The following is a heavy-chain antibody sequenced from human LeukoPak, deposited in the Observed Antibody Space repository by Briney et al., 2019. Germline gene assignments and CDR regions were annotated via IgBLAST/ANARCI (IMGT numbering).Heavy chain of an antibody. CDR1: GGSISSSSYS. Sequence: SETLSLTCTVSGGSISSSSYSWGWIRQPPGTGLEWIGNIYHGGSTYYNPSLKSRITISVDTSKNQFSLKLSSVTAADTAVYYCASHVEMPTNYYYYDMDVWGQGTTVTVSS. CDR2: IYHGGST. V-gene: IGHV4-39*01. J-gene: IGHJ6*02. D-gene: IGHD5-24*01. CDR3: ASHVEMPTNYYYYDMDV.